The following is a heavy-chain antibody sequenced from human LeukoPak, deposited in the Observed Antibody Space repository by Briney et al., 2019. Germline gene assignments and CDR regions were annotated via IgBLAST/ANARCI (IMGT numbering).Heavy chain of an antibody. V-gene: IGHV1-3*03. CDR2: INAGNGNR. CDR1: GYSFTNYA. J-gene: IGHJ4*02. D-gene: IGHD2-21*02. Sequence: ASVKVSCKASGYSFTNYAMHWVRQAPGQRLEWMGWINAGNGNRKYSQDFQGRVTITSNTSATTAYMELSSLTSEDMAVYYCARGDSPVVTAPFDYWGQGTLVTVSS. CDR3: ARGDSPVVTAPFDY.